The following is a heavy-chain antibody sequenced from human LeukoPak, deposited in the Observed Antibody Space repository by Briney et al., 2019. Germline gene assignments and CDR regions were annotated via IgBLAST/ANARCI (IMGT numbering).Heavy chain of an antibody. V-gene: IGHV3-21*04. D-gene: IGHD3-16*01. CDR1: GFTFSSYS. CDR3: ARGTPTLDY. CDR2: ISNTGRDT. Sequence: GGSLRLSCAASGFTFSSYSMNWVRQAPGKGLEWVSLISNTGRDTYYAHSVKGRFTISRDNSKDTLYLQMNSLSAEDTAVYYCARGTPTLDYWGQGTLVTVS. J-gene: IGHJ4*02.